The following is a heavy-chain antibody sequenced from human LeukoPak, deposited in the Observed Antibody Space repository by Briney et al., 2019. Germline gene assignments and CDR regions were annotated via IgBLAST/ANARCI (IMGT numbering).Heavy chain of an antibody. CDR1: GFTFSNSA. Sequence: GGSLRLSCAASGFTFSNSAFHWVRQAPGKGLEYVSAISSNGGSTYYADSVKARFTISRDNSKNTLYLQMNSLRAEDTAVYYCAKDLTFTYCSSTSCYAPFDYWGQGTLVTVSS. D-gene: IGHD2-2*01. J-gene: IGHJ4*02. CDR2: ISSNGGST. V-gene: IGHV3-64*04. CDR3: AKDLTFTYCSSTSCYAPFDY.